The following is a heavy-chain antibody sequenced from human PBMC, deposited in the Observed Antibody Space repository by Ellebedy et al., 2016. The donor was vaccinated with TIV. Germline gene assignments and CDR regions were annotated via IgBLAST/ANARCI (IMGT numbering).Heavy chain of an antibody. CDR2: ISWNSGSI. D-gene: IGHD6-13*01. CDR1: GFTFDDYA. V-gene: IGHV3-9*01. J-gene: IGHJ4*02. CDR3: AKDPGRIAAAGYFDY. Sequence: SLKISCAASGFTFDDYAMHWVRQAPGKGLEWVSGISWNSGSIGYADSVKGRFTISRDNAKNSLYLQMNSLRAEDTALYYCAKDPGRIAAAGYFDYWGQGTLVTVSS.